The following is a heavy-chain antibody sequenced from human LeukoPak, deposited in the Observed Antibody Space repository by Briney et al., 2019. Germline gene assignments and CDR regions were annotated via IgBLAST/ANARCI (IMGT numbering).Heavy chain of an antibody. CDR1: GGTFSSYA. V-gene: IGHV1-69*13. CDR3: ARGRPGAYDV. D-gene: IGHD2-21*01. J-gene: IGHJ6*04. Sequence: SVKVSCQAPGGTFSSYAISWVRQAPGQGLEWMGGIIPIFGTANYAQKFQGRVTITADESTSTAYMELSSLRSEDTAVYYCARGRPGAYDVWGKGTTVTVSS. CDR2: IIPIFGTA.